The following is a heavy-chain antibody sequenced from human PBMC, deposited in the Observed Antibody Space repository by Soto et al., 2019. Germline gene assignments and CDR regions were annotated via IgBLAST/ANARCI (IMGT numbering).Heavy chain of an antibody. V-gene: IGHV4-59*08. D-gene: IGHD3-10*01. CDR2: IYYSGST. J-gene: IGHJ5*02. CDR3: ARLKAVTGAADWFDP. CDR1: GGSISSYY. Sequence: SETLSLTCTVSGGSISSYYWSWIRQPPGKGLEWIGYIYYSGSTNHNPSLKSRVTISLDTSKNQFSLKLSSVTAADTAVYYCARLKAVTGAADWFDPWGQGTLVTVSS.